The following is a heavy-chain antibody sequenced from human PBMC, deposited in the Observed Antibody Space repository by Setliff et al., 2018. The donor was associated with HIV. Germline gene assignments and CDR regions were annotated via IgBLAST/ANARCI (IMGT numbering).Heavy chain of an antibody. J-gene: IGHJ4*02. CDR1: DDSINSDNYY. Sequence: SQTLSLTCSVSDDSINSDNYYWSWIRQPAGKGLEWIGRVYITGRTHYNPSLKSRVTISVDTSKNQFSLQLTSVTAADTAVYYCVNPSGAMGDFDSWGQGTLVTVSS. V-gene: IGHV4-61*02. CDR3: VNPSGAMGDFDS. CDR2: VYITGRT. D-gene: IGHD3-16*01.